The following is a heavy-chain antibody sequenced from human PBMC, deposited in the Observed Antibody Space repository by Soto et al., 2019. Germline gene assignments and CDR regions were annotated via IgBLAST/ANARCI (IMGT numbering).Heavy chain of an antibody. CDR2: MNANVDAT. CDR1: GFTFASND. CDR3: AREVVVGGSLWLDP. V-gene: IGHV1-8*01. Sequence: QVQLVQSGAEVKKPGASVKVSCKASGFTFASNDINWVRQAPGQGLQWMGWMNANVDATDSPQEFKGRVSMTWNASISTAYLALHNLKSDDTAVYYCAREVVVGGSLWLDPWGQGSLVTVSS. D-gene: IGHD2-15*01. J-gene: IGHJ5*02.